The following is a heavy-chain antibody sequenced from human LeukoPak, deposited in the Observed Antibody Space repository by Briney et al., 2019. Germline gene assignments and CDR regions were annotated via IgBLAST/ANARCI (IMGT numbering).Heavy chain of an antibody. CDR3: ALVTTDRPFDY. Sequence: GGSLRLSCAASGFTFSNYAMNWVRQAPGKGLEWVSGISGNGGSTYYADSVKGRFTISRDNSKNTLYVQMISLRAEDTAIYYCALVTTDRPFDYWGQGTLVTVSS. V-gene: IGHV3-23*01. J-gene: IGHJ4*02. CDR1: GFTFSNYA. D-gene: IGHD4-17*01. CDR2: ISGNGGST.